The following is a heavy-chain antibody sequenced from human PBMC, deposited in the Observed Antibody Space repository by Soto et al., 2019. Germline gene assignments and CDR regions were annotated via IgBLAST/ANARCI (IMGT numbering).Heavy chain of an antibody. CDR1: GGSISSYY. D-gene: IGHD3-16*01. V-gene: IGHV4-59*01. Sequence: SETLSLTCTVSGGSISSYYWSWIRQPPGKGLEWIGYIYYSGSTNYNPSLKSRVTISVDTSKNQFSLKLSSVTAADTAVYYCARDRGGYFDYWGQGNLVTVSS. J-gene: IGHJ4*02. CDR3: ARDRGGYFDY. CDR2: IYYSGST.